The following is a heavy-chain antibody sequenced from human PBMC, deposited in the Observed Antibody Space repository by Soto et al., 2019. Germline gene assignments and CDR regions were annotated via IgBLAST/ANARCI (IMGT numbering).Heavy chain of an antibody. CDR2: ISSNGGST. V-gene: IGHV3-64*01. CDR1: GFSFSIYA. Sequence: PGGSLRLSCAASGFSFSIYAMHWVRQAPGKGLEYVSAISSNGGSTYHTNSVKGRFTISRDSSKNTVSLEMTSLRAEDTAVYYCAKGGRQWLVTSDFNYWGQGA. J-gene: IGHJ4*02. CDR3: AKGGRQWLVTSDFNY. D-gene: IGHD6-19*01.